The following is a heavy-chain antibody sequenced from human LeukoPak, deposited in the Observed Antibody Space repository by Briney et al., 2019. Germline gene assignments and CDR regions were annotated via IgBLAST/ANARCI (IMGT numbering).Heavy chain of an antibody. CDR3: ARSVATVTTFWFDP. V-gene: IGHV1-2*02. Sequence: ASVKVSCKASGYTFTSYYMHWVRQAPGQGLEWMGWINPNSGGTNYAQKFQGRVTMTRDTSISTAYMELSRLRSDDTAVYYCARSVATVTTFWFDPWGQGTLVTVSS. CDR1: GYTFTSYY. CDR2: INPNSGGT. D-gene: IGHD4-17*01. J-gene: IGHJ5*02.